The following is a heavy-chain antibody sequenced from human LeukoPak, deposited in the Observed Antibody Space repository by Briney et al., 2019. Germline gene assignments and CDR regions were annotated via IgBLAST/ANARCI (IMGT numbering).Heavy chain of an antibody. CDR2: INTSGSI. Sequence: SQTLSLTCAVYGGSFSPYYWSWIRQPPGKGLEWIGEINTSGSINHNPSLKSRVTISIDTSKNQFSLKLTSVTAADTAVYYCAKVYSYGPKDDFWGQGTLVTVSS. D-gene: IGHD5-18*01. CDR3: AKVYSYGPKDDF. J-gene: IGHJ4*02. CDR1: GGSFSPYY. V-gene: IGHV4-34*01.